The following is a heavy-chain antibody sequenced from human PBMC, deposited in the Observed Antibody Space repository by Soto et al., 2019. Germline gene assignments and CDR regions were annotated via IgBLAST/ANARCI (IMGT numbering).Heavy chain of an antibody. Sequence: QVQLVQSGAEVKKPGASVKVSCKASGYTFTNFGISWVRQAPGQGLEWMGWISAYNGNTNYAQNFQGRVTMTTDTSTRTAAMELRSLRSDDAAAYYCARGGIPIGYWGQGTLVTVSS. D-gene: IGHD3-16*01. CDR2: ISAYNGNT. V-gene: IGHV1-18*01. J-gene: IGHJ4*02. CDR3: ARGGIPIGY. CDR1: GYTFTNFG.